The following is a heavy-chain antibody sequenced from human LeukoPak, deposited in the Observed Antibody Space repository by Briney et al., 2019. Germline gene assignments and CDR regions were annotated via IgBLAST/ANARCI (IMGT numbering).Heavy chain of an antibody. J-gene: IGHJ4*02. V-gene: IGHV1-8*02. CDR2: MNPNSGNT. Sequence: ASVKVSCKASGYTFTSYGISWVRQATGQGLEWMGWMNPNSGNTGYAQKFQGRVTMTRNTSISTAYMELSSLRSEDTAVYYCAVLLWFGELRADYWGQGTLVTVSS. CDR1: GYTFTSYG. D-gene: IGHD3-10*01. CDR3: AVLLWFGELRADY.